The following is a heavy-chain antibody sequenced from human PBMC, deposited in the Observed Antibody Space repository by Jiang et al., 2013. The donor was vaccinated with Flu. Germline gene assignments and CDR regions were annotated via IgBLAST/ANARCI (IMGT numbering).Heavy chain of an antibody. J-gene: IGHJ6*04. CDR3: ARDSNDYGDYGEVVYGMDV. CDR2: IYYSGST. CDR1: GGSISSYY. D-gene: IGHD4-17*01. V-gene: IGHV4-59*01. Sequence: GPGLVKPSETLSLTCTVSGGSISSYYWSWIRQPPGKGLEWIGYIYYSGSTNYNPSLKSRVTISVDTSKNQFSLKLSSVTAADTAVYYCARDSNDYGDYGEVVYGMDVWGKG.